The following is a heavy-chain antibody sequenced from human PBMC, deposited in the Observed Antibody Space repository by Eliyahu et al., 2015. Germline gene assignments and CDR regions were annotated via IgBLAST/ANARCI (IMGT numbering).Heavy chain of an antibody. J-gene: IGHJ6*02. V-gene: IGHV4-4*02. D-gene: IGHD2-2*01. Sequence: QVQLQESGPGLVKPSGTLSLTXXVSGGSLSSSNWWSWVRQPPGKGLXWIGEIXHSGSTNYNPSLKSRVTISVDKSKNQFSLKLSSVTAADTAVYYCARVAGGRKSVPAAIAYYYYGMDVWGQGTTVTVSS. CDR3: ARVAGGRKSVPAAIAYYYYGMDV. CDR1: GGSLSSSNW. CDR2: IXHSGST.